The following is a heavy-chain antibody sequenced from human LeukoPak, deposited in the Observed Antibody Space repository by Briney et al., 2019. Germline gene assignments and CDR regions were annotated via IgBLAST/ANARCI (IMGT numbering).Heavy chain of an antibody. CDR2: VYPGATT. J-gene: IGHJ4*02. CDR1: GGSLSYPGYS. V-gene: IGHV4-31*03. Sequence: SETLSLTCSVSGGSLSYPGYSWSWLRQQTGMGLEWIGYVYPGATTSCNPSLRSRVTISADTSKNQFYLQLTSVTAADTAVYYCVSDRTYWGRGILVTVSS. D-gene: IGHD3/OR15-3a*01. CDR3: VSDRTY.